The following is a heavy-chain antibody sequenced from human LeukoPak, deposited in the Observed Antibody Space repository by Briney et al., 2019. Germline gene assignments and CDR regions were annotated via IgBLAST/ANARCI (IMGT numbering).Heavy chain of an antibody. J-gene: IGHJ4*02. CDR1: GFIFSSYA. D-gene: IGHD1-26*01. CDR3: AKGGKWDVTPFDY. CDR2: FTGSGGST. V-gene: IGHV3-23*01. Sequence: GGSLRLSCAASGFIFSSYAMSWVRQAPGKGLEWVSVFTGSGGSTYYTDSVKGRFTISRDNSKNTLYLQVNSLRAEDTAVYYCAKGGKWDVTPFDYWGQGTLVTVSS.